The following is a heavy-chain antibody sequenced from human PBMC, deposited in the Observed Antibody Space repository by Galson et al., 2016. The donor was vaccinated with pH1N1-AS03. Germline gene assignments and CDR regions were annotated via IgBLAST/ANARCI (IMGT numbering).Heavy chain of an antibody. J-gene: IGHJ3*01. CDR1: GYTFTGNY. Sequence: SVKVSCKASGYTFTGNYLHWVRQAPGQGLEWVGWINPNSGDTSYAQKFQGRVTMPRDTSISAAFLELGRLRSDDTAVFYCARLLFGIARGDPSAFDLWGQGTMVIVSS. CDR3: ARLLFGIARGDPSAFDL. CDR2: INPNSGDT. V-gene: IGHV1-2*02. D-gene: IGHD6-13*01.